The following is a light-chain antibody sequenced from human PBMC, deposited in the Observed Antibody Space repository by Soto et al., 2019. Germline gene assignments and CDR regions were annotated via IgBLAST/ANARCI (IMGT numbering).Light chain of an antibody. V-gene: IGKV1-33*01. J-gene: IGKJ4*01. CDR3: QQYDDLPRT. Sequence: DIQMTQSPSSLSASVGDRVTITCQASQDITNNLNWYQQKPGKAPDLLIYDASNLETGVPSRFSGHGSGTEFTFTISSLQPEDIATYFCQQYDDLPRTFGGGTTVEIK. CDR1: QDITNN. CDR2: DAS.